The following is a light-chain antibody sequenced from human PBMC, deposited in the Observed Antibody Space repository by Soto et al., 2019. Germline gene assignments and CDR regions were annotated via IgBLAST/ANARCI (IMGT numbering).Light chain of an antibody. CDR1: SSNIGSNT. V-gene: IGLV1-44*01. CDR2: SNN. Sequence: QSVLTQPPSASGTPGQRVTIYCSGSSSNIGSNTVHWYQQLPGTAPKLLIYSNNQRPSGVPDRFSGSKSGTSASLAISGLQSEDEADYYCAAWDDSLSGVVFGGGTQLTVL. J-gene: IGLJ2*01. CDR3: AAWDDSLSGVV.